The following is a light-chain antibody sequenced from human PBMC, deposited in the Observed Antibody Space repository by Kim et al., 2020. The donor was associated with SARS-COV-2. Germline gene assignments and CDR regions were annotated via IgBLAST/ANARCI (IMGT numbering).Light chain of an antibody. CDR1: QDIGND. J-gene: IGKJ5*01. Sequence: ASVGDSFTSTCRASQDIGNDLGWYQQNPGIAPKRLIYCASNLQSGVPSRFSVSWSETEFTLTINSLQPKDFATYFCLQHRTYPITFCQGTRLEI. V-gene: IGKV1-17*01. CDR2: CAS. CDR3: LQHRTYPIT.